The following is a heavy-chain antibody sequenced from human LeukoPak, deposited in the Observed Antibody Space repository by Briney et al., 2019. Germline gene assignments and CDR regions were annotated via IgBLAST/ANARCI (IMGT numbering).Heavy chain of an antibody. CDR2: IYHSGST. CDR1: GFTFSSYS. CDR3: ARELRWYPYYFDY. J-gene: IGHJ4*02. D-gene: IGHD4-23*01. Sequence: GSLRLSCAASGFTFSSYSMNWVRQPPGKGLEWIGSIYHSGSTYYNPSLKSRVTISVDTSKNQFSLKLSSVTAADTAVYYCARELRWYPYYFDYWGQGTLVTVSS. V-gene: IGHV4-38-2*01.